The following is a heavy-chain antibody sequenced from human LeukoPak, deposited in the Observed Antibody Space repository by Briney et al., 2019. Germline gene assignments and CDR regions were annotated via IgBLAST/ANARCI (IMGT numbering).Heavy chain of an antibody. J-gene: IGHJ5*02. CDR2: ISAYNGNT. D-gene: IGHD5-18*01. Sequence: ASVKVSCKASGYTFTSYGISWVRQAPGQGLEWMGWISAYNGNTNYAQKLQGRVTMTTDTSTSTAYMELRSLTSDDTAVYYCARDLKGYDWFDPWGQGTLVTVSS. CDR3: ARDLKGYDWFDP. V-gene: IGHV1-18*01. CDR1: GYTFTSYG.